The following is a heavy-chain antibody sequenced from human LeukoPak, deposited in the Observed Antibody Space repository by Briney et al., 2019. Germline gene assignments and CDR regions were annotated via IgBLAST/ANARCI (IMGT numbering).Heavy chain of an antibody. CDR1: GFTVSSNY. CDR3: ARDRRKGVEMATPDAFDI. V-gene: IGHV3-66*01. Sequence: GGSLRLSCAASGFTVSSNYMSWVRQAPGKGLEWVSVIYSGGSTYYADSVKGRFTISRDNSKNTLYLQMNSLRAEDTAVYYCARDRRKGVEMATPDAFDIWGQGTMVTVSS. CDR2: IYSGGST. J-gene: IGHJ3*02. D-gene: IGHD5-24*01.